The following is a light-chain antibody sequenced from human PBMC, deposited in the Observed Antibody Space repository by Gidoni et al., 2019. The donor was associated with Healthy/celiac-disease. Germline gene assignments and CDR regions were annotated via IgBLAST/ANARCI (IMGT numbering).Light chain of an antibody. Sequence: DIVLSQSPAAWSASPGQRATITCRASESVRFLGINLFPWYQQKPGLPPKLLIYPASNKATGVPARFSGSGSGTDFTLTINPLEAYDTANYYCLQSNNFMCSFXQXTKLEIK. CDR2: PAS. J-gene: IGKJ2*04. CDR1: ESVRFLGINL. V-gene: IGKV3-15*01. CDR3: LQSNNFMCS.